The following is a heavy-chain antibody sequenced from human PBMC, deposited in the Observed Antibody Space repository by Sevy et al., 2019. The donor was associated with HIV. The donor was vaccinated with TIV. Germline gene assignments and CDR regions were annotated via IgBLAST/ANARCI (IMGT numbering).Heavy chain of an antibody. CDR1: GYMFSRYH. D-gene: IGHD3-10*01. Sequence: ASVKVSCKASGYMFSRYHISWVRQAPGQGLEWVGRISIYNGNTDYAPRFNGRVSVTTETSTSTAYLELRSLRSDDTAVFYCARDGSAVPWFGEEGDGFDVWGQGTLVTVSS. J-gene: IGHJ3*01. CDR3: ARDGSAVPWFGEEGDGFDV. V-gene: IGHV1-18*04. CDR2: ISIYNGNT.